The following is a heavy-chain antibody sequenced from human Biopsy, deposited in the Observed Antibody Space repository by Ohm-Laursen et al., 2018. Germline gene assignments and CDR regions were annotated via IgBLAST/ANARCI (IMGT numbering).Heavy chain of an antibody. CDR2: ISRSTSHI. J-gene: IGHJ5*02. Sequence: SLRLSCAASGFSLTIYTINWVRQPPGKGLEWVSFISRSTSHILYSETLKGRFISTRDNAKNSVYLQMNGLRVEDTAVYYCARGRSHLLPDHNWFDPWGQGTLVTVSS. D-gene: IGHD1-14*01. CDR3: ARGRSHLLPDHNWFDP. V-gene: IGHV3-21*06. CDR1: GFSLTIYT.